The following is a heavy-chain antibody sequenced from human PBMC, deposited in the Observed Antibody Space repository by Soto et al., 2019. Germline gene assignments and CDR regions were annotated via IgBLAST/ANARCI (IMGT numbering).Heavy chain of an antibody. CDR3: ARGYYGSGSNNWFDP. Sequence: TSETLSLTCAVYGGSFSGYYWSWIRQPPGKGLEWIGEINHSGSTNYNPSLKSRVTISVDTSKNQFSLKLSSVTAADTAVYYCARGYYGSGSNNWFDPWGQGTLVTVSS. CDR2: INHSGST. D-gene: IGHD3-10*01. J-gene: IGHJ5*02. CDR1: GGSFSGYY. V-gene: IGHV4-34*01.